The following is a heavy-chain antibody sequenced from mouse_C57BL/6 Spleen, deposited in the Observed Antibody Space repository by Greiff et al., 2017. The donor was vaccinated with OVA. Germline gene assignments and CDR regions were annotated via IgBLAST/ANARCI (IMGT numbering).Heavy chain of an antibody. J-gene: IGHJ1*03. CDR3: ARYGYSNFYWYFDV. Sequence: VQLQQSGAELVKPGASVKISCKASGYAFSSYWMNWVKQRPGKGLEWIGQIYPGDGDTNYNGKFKGKATLTADKSSSTAYMQLSSLTSEDSAVYFCARYGYSNFYWYFDVWGTGTTVTVSS. D-gene: IGHD2-5*01. V-gene: IGHV1-80*01. CDR2: IYPGDGDT. CDR1: GYAFSSYW.